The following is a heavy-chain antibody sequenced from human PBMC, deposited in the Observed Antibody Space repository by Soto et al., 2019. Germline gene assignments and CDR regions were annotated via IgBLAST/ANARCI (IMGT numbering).Heavy chain of an antibody. Sequence: SETLSLTCTVSGGSISSGGYYWSWIRQHPGKGLERIVYIYYSGSTYYNPSLKSRVTISVDKSKNQFSLKLSSVTAADTAVYYCARDQGLIGSGSYWAHAFDIWGQGTMVTVSS. J-gene: IGHJ3*02. D-gene: IGHD3-10*01. V-gene: IGHV4-31*03. CDR3: ARDQGLIGSGSYWAHAFDI. CDR2: IYYSGST. CDR1: GGSISSGGYY.